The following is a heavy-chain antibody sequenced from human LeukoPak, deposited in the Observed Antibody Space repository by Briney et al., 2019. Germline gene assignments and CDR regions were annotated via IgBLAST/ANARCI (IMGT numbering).Heavy chain of an antibody. CDR3: ARSADGYTCGHFDF. CDR2: INPNTVDT. CDR1: GYTFTAYY. Sequence: ASVKVSCKASGYTFTAYYMHWVRQAPGQGLEWMGWINPNTVDTNYAQNFQGRVTMNRDTSISTAYMELSSLRSDDTAVYYCARSADGYTCGHFDFWGQGTLVTVSS. J-gene: IGHJ4*02. D-gene: IGHD5-18*01. V-gene: IGHV1-2*02.